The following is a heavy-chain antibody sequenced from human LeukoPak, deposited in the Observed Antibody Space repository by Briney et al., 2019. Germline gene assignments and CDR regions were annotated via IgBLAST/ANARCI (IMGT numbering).Heavy chain of an antibody. J-gene: IGHJ5*02. Sequence: ASVKVSCKASGYTFTSYYMHWVRQAPGQGLEWMGIINPSGGSTSYAQKFQGRVTMTRDTTTSTVYIELSSLRSEDTAMYYCARVLAVAGSKWFDPWGQGTLVTVSS. D-gene: IGHD6-19*01. CDR2: INPSGGST. CDR3: ARVLAVAGSKWFDP. V-gene: IGHV1-46*01. CDR1: GYTFTSYY.